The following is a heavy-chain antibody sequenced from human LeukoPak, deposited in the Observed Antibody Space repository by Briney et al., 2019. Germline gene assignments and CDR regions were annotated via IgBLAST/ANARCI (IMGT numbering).Heavy chain of an antibody. D-gene: IGHD6-19*01. CDR3: AKGAWSTIYTLDY. CDR1: GFTFNNAW. V-gene: IGHV3-15*01. J-gene: IGHJ4*02. CDR2: IKSTTDGGTA. Sequence: GGSLRLSCAASGFTFNNAWMTWVRQAPGKGLEWVGRIKSTTDGGTADYAAPVKGIFTISRDDSTNTLYLEMNSLRAEDTAVYYCAKGAWSTIYTLDYWGQGTLATVSS.